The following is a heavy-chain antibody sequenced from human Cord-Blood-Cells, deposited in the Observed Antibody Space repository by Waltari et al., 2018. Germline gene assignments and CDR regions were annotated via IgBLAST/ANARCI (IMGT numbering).Heavy chain of an antibody. D-gene: IGHD2-15*01. J-gene: IGHJ4*02. V-gene: IGHV4-34*01. Sequence: QVQLQQWGAGLLKPSETLSLTCAVYGGSFSGYYWSWIRQPPGKGLEWIGEINHSGRTNYNPSRKSRVNISGDTSKNQFSLKLSAVTAADTAGYYCARGGLECSGGSCYFCYWGQGTLVTVSS. CDR3: ARGGLECSGGSCYFCY. CDR2: INHSGRT. CDR1: GGSFSGYY.